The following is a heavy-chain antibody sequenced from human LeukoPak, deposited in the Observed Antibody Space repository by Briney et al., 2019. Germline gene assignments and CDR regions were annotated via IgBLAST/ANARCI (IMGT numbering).Heavy chain of an antibody. J-gene: IGHJ6*02. Sequence: PGGSLGLSCAASGFTFSSYWMSWVRQAPGKGLEGVANIKQDGSEKYYVDSVKGRFTISRDNAKNSLYLQMNSLRAEDTAVYYCARDRLVSNFLGYYYYGMDVWGQGTTVTVSS. CDR2: IKQDGSEK. D-gene: IGHD4-11*01. CDR3: ARDRLVSNFLGYYYYGMDV. CDR1: GFTFSSYW. V-gene: IGHV3-7*01.